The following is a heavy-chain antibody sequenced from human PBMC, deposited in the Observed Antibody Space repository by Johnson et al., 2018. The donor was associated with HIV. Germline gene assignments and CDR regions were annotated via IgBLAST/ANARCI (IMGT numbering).Heavy chain of an antibody. CDR1: GFTFSSYG. CDR3: AKDQNYGSYLLSFDV. D-gene: IGHD3-16*01. CDR2: IRYGGSNK. J-gene: IGHJ3*01. Sequence: QVQLVESGGGVVQPGGSLRLSCAASGFTFSSYGMHWVRQAPGKGLEWVAFIRYGGSNKYYADSVKGRFTISRDNSKHTLYLQMNSLRAEDPALYYCAKDQNYGSYLLSFDVWGQGTMVTVSS. V-gene: IGHV3-30*02.